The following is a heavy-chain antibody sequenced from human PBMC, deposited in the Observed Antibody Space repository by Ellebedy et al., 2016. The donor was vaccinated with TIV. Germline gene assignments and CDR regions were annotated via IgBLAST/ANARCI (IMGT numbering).Heavy chain of an antibody. Sequence: PGGSLRPSCAASGFPFDDYAMHWVRQAPGKGLEWVSGISWTSGSIGYADSVKGRFTISRDNAKNSLYLQMNSLRAEDTALYYCVKGGTMIVVVGDWFDPWGQGTLVTVSS. CDR1: GFPFDDYA. CDR2: ISWTSGSI. D-gene: IGHD3-22*01. J-gene: IGHJ5*02. V-gene: IGHV3-9*01. CDR3: VKGGTMIVVVGDWFDP.